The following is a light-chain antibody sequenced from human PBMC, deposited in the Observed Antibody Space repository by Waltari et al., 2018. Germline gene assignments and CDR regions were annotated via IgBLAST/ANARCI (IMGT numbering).Light chain of an antibody. CDR3: HSRDTSSTRF. CDR2: GQN. J-gene: IGLJ2*01. CDR1: SLRRYS. Sequence: SFELTQDPPVSVALGHTVRITCQGDSLRRYSASWYQQRPGQAPTLVLYGQNNRPSGIPDRFSGSNSGNTASLIITGAQAEDEADYYCHSRDTSSTRFFGGGTRLTV. V-gene: IGLV3-19*01.